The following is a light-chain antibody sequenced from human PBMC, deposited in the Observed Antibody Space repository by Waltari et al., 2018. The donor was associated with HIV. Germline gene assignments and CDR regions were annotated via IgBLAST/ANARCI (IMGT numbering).Light chain of an antibody. J-gene: IGLJ2*01. CDR2: RNN. Sequence: QSLSTHPPSAPGPPGTSVTTSTSGSDCNMRDSFLYWYQPLQGPAPILIIHRNNQRPSGVLDRFSGSKSGTSASLVITGLRSEDEAEYHCAAWDDSLDGPVVFGGGTKLTVL. CDR3: AAWDDSLDGPVV. CDR1: DCNMRDSF. V-gene: IGLV1-47*01.